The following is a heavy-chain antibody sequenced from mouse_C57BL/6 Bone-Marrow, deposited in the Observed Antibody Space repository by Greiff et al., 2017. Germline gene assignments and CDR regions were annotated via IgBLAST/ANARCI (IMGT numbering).Heavy chain of an antibody. CDR2: IYPGGGYT. Sequence: QVQLQQSGAELVRPGTSVKMSCKASGYTFTNYWIGCAKQRPGHGLEWIGDIYPGGGYTNYNEKFKGKATLTADKSSSTAYMQFSSLTSEDSAIYYCAIITTVVASYYFDYWGQGTTLTVSS. CDR1: GYTFTNYW. CDR3: AIITTVVASYYFDY. J-gene: IGHJ2*01. D-gene: IGHD1-1*01. V-gene: IGHV1-63*01.